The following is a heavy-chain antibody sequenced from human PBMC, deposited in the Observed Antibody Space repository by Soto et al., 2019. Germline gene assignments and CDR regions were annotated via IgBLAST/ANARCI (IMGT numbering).Heavy chain of an antibody. Sequence: SETLSLTCTVSGGSISSYYWSWIRQPPGKGLEWIGYIYYSGSTNYNPSLKSRGTITGDTSKNQFSLKLSSVTAADTAVYYCARVYYGPIRTGYYMDVWGKGTTVTVSS. V-gene: IGHV4-59*01. CDR1: GGSISSYY. CDR2: IYYSGST. CDR3: ARVYYGPIRTGYYMDV. J-gene: IGHJ6*03. D-gene: IGHD3-10*01.